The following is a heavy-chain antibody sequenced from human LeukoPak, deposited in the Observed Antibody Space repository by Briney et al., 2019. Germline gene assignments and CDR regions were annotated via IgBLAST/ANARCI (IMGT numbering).Heavy chain of an antibody. Sequence: GGSLRLSCAASGFTFGSYGMHWVRQAPGKGLEWVAVISYDGSNKYYADSVKGRFTISRDNSRNTLYLQMNSLRAEDTAVYYCAKEESGPFFDYWGQGTLVTVSS. D-gene: IGHD3-3*01. CDR2: ISYDGSNK. V-gene: IGHV3-30*18. J-gene: IGHJ4*02. CDR1: GFTFGSYG. CDR3: AKEESGPFFDY.